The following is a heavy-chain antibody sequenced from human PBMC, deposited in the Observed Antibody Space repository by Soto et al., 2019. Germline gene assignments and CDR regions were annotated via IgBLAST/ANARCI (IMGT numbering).Heavy chain of an antibody. Sequence: GGSLRLSCAASGFTFSSYWLSWVRQAPGKGLEWVANIKQDGSERYYVDSVRGRFTISRDNAKNSLYLQMNSLRAEDTAVYYCARDVGSGDLDYWGQGTLVTVSS. D-gene: IGHD3-10*01. J-gene: IGHJ4*02. CDR1: GFTFSSYW. CDR3: ARDVGSGDLDY. V-gene: IGHV3-7*05. CDR2: IKQDGSER.